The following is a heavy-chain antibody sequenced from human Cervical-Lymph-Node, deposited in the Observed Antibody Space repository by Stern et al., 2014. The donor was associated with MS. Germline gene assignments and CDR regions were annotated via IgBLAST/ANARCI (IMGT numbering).Heavy chain of an antibody. CDR1: GGTFSKFP. D-gene: IGHD6-13*01. J-gene: IGHJ5*02. CDR2: SFTVFGTP. Sequence: QVQLGQSGAEVTKPGSSVKVSCKASGGTFSKFPSSWVRHAHGQGLEWMGGSFTVFGTPTYAQEFRGSVTITADVSTSTVYMELSSLRSDDTAVYYCALSSETSDRWYSLGYDLWGQGTLVTVSS. CDR3: ALSSETSDRWYSLGYDL. V-gene: IGHV1-69*01.